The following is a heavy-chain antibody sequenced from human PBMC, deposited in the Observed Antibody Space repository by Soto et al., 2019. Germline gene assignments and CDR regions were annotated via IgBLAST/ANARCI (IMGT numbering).Heavy chain of an antibody. CDR1: GGSVSMSW. CDR3: ARHQVGYRVTDY. CDR2: IKEDGSQK. D-gene: IGHD1-26*01. J-gene: IGHJ4*02. V-gene: IGHV3-7*01. Sequence: RSLTLSGAPSGGSVSMSWMSWVRQAPGKGLEWVANIKEDGSQKYYVDSVKGRFTISRDNAKNSLYLQMNSLRAEDTAVYYCARHQVGYRVTDYWGQGTLVTVSS.